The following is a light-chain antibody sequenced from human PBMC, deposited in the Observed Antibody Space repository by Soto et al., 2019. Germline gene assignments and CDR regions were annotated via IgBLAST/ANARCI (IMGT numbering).Light chain of an antibody. Sequence: EIVMTQSPATLSVSPGERATLSCRASQSVNSNLAWYRQKPGQAPRLLISDASTRATGVPARFSGSGSGTDFTLTISSLQSEDSVIYYCQQYNCSPPLTFGGGTKVEIK. V-gene: IGKV3-15*01. CDR2: DAS. J-gene: IGKJ4*01. CDR1: QSVNSN. CDR3: QQYNCSPPLT.